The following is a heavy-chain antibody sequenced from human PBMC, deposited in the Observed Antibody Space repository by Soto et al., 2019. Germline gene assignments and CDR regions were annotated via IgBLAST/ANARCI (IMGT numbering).Heavy chain of an antibody. CDR3: ARGRIAGRLITWFDP. V-gene: IGHV4-34*01. D-gene: IGHD6-6*01. J-gene: IGHJ5*02. Sequence: SETLSLTCAVYSGSFTGYYWSWIRQSPGKGLEWIAEVDHSGTTKYYNPSLKSRVTISLDTSNNQMSLEMNSVTAADTAVYYCARGRIAGRLITWFDPWAQGTLVTVSS. CDR1: SGSFTGYY. CDR2: VDHSGTT.